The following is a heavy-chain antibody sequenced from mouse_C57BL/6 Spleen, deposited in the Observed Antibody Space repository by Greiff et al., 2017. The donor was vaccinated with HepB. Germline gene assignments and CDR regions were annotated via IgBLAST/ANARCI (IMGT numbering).Heavy chain of an antibody. CDR3: ARHEGTTAWYFDV. CDR1: GFTFSSYG. J-gene: IGHJ1*03. Sequence: EVQLVESGGDLVKPGGSLKLSCAASGFTFSSYGMSWVRQTPDKRLEWVATISSGGSYTYYPDSVKGRFTISRDNAKNTLYLQMSSLKSEDTAMYYCARHEGTTAWYFDVWGTGTTVTVSS. CDR2: ISSGGSYT. D-gene: IGHD1-2*01. V-gene: IGHV5-6*01.